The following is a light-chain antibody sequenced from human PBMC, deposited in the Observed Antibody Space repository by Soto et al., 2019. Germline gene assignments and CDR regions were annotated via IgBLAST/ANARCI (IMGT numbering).Light chain of an antibody. J-gene: IGKJ4*01. V-gene: IGKV3-11*01. CDR3: QQRSNWPLT. CDR1: QSVSSF. Sequence: EVVLTQSPATLSLCPGERATLSCRASQSVSSFLAWYQQKPGQAPRLLIYDASNKATGIPARFSGSGSGTDFTLTVNSLEPEDFAVYYCQQRSNWPLTFGGGTKVDI. CDR2: DAS.